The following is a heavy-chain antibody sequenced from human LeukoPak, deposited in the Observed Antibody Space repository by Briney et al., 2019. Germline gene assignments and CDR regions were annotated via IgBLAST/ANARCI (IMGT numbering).Heavy chain of an antibody. Sequence: SETLSLTCAVYGGSFSGYYWSWIRQPPGKGLEWIGEINHSGSTNYNPSLKSRVTISVDTSKSQFSLKLSSVTAADTAVYYCARGPTYYYDSSGYYYYYYYYMDVWGKGTTVTVSS. V-gene: IGHV4-34*01. CDR1: GGSFSGYY. CDR3: ARGPTYYYDSSGYYYYYYYYMDV. J-gene: IGHJ6*03. CDR2: INHSGST. D-gene: IGHD3-22*01.